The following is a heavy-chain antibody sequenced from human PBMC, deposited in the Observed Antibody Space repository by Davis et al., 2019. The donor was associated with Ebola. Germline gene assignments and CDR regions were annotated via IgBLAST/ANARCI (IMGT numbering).Heavy chain of an antibody. CDR2: ISGDGGST. Sequence: GESLKISCAASGFTFSRYWMSWVRQAPGKGLEWVSLISGDGGSTYYADSVKGRFTISRDNSKNSLYLQMNSLRTEDTALYYCAKGMVRLLYRYYYYYGMDVWGQGTTVTVSS. CDR1: GFTFSRYW. J-gene: IGHJ6*02. V-gene: IGHV3-43*02. D-gene: IGHD3-3*01. CDR3: AKGMVRLLYRYYYYYGMDV.